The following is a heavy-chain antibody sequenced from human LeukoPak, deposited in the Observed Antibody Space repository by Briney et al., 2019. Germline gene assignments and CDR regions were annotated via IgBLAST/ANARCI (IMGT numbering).Heavy chain of an antibody. CDR2: MNPNSGNT. J-gene: IGHJ6*02. CDR1: GYTFTSYD. V-gene: IGHV1-8*03. Sequence: ASVKVSCKASGYTFTSYDINWVRQATGQGLEWMGWMNPNSGNTGYAQKFQGRVTITADKSTSTAYMELSSLRSEDTAVYYCARDDYGGLFYGMDVWGQGTTVTVSS. D-gene: IGHD4-23*01. CDR3: ARDDYGGLFYGMDV.